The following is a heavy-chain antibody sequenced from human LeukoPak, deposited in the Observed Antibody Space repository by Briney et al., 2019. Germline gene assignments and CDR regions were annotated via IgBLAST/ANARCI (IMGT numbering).Heavy chain of an antibody. CDR3: ARFAAGGSYYYYMVV. D-gene: IGHD6-25*01. J-gene: IGHJ6*03. Sequence: GGSLRLSYAASGFTFSSYTMNWVRQPPGKGLEWVSNIGTSSTTIYYADSVKGRFTISRDNAKNSLYLQMNSLRADDTAVYYCARFAAGGSYYYYMVVWGKGTTVTVSS. CDR2: IGTSSTTI. CDR1: GFTFSSYT. V-gene: IGHV3-48*01.